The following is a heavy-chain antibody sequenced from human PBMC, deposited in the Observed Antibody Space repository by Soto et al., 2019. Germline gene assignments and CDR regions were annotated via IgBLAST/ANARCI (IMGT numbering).Heavy chain of an antibody. CDR1: GGSISSGDYY. CDR3: ARGGDYYDSSGPYYYYGMDV. V-gene: IGHV4-30-4*01. CDR2: IYYSGST. Sequence: PSETLSLTCTVSGGSISSGDYYWSWIRQPPGKGLEWIGYIYYSGSTYYNPSLKSRVTISVDTSKNQFSLKLSSVTAADTAVYYCARGGDYYDSSGPYYYYGMDVWGQGTTVTVSS. D-gene: IGHD3-22*01. J-gene: IGHJ6*02.